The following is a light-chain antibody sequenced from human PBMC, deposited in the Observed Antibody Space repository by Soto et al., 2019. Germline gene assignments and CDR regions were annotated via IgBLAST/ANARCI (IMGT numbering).Light chain of an antibody. J-gene: IGLJ1*01. CDR2: DVS. CDR3: CSYAGSYTHV. V-gene: IGLV2-11*01. CDR1: SSDVGGYNY. Sequence: QSVLTQPRSVSGSPGQSVTISCTGTSSDVGGYNYVSWYQQHPGKDPKLMIYDVSKRPSGVPDRFSGSKSGNTASLTISGLQAEDEADYYCCSYAGSYTHVFGTGTKVTVL.